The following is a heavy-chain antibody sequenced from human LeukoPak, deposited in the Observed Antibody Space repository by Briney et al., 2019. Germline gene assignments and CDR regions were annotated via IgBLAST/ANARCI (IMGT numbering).Heavy chain of an antibody. CDR2: IKQDGSEK. CDR3: ARDFGHHVVDTAMHH. V-gene: IGHV3-7*01. CDR1: GFTFSGYW. D-gene: IGHD5-18*01. J-gene: IGHJ4*02. Sequence: PGGSLRLSCAASGFTFSGYWMSWVRQAPGKGLEWVANIKQDGSEKYYVDSVKGRFTISRDNAKNSLYLQMNSLRAEDTALYYCARDFGHHVVDTAMHHWGQGTLVTVSS.